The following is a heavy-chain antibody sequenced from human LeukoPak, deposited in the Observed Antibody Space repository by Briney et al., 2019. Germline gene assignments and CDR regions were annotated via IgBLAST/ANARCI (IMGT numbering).Heavy chain of an antibody. Sequence: PSETLSLTCTVSGGSISSYYWSWIRQPPGKGLEWIGYIYYSGSTNYNPSLKSRVTISVDTSKNQFSLKLSSVTAADTAVYYCARLAFYDSSGYYYAFDIWGQGTMVTVSS. CDR1: GGSISSYY. CDR3: ARLAFYDSSGYYYAFDI. J-gene: IGHJ3*02. D-gene: IGHD3-22*01. V-gene: IGHV4-59*01. CDR2: IYYSGST.